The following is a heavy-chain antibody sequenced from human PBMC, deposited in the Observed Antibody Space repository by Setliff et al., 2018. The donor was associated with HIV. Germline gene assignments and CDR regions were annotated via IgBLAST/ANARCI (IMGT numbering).Heavy chain of an antibody. CDR3: ARDSGGIGGYYYYMDV. CDR2: IYAGGET. D-gene: IGHD2-15*01. V-gene: IGHV3-53*01. Sequence: PGGSLRLSCATSGLNFTNYWMSWVRQAPGKGLEWVSVIYAGGETRYAESMEGRFTISRDSSKNTLYLLMKSLRVEDTAVYYCARDSGGIGGYYYYMDVWGKGTMVTVSS. J-gene: IGHJ6*03. CDR1: GLNFTNYW.